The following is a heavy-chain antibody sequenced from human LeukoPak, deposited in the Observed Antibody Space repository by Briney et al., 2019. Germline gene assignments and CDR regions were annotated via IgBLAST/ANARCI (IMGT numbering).Heavy chain of an antibody. CDR3: ARGYYDYVWGSYRSNNWFDP. CDR1: GYSFTGYY. D-gene: IGHD3-16*02. J-gene: IGHJ5*02. V-gene: IGHV1-2*02. CDR2: INPNSGGT. Sequence: GASVKVSFKASGYSFTGYYMHWVRQAPGQGLEWMGWINPNSGGTNYAQKFQGRVTMTRDTSISTAYMELSRLRSDDTAVYYCARGYYDYVWGSYRSNNWFDPWGQGTLVTVSS.